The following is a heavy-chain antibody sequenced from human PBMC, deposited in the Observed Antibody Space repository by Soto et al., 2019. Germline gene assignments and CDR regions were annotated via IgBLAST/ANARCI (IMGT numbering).Heavy chain of an antibody. CDR1: GFTFSSYS. D-gene: IGHD2-15*01. J-gene: IGHJ6*02. V-gene: IGHV3-21*01. CDR2: ISGTSDYI. Sequence: LRLSCAVSGFTFSSYSMNWVRQAPGRGLEWVAAISGTSDYIYYADSVKGRFTISRDNAKTSLYIQMNSLRAEDTAVYYCARDHRYCSGSSCRPYYYYYGMDVWGQGTTVTVSS. CDR3: ARDHRYCSGSSCRPYYYYYGMDV.